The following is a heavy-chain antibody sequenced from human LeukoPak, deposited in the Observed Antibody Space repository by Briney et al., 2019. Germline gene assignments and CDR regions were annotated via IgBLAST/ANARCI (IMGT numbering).Heavy chain of an antibody. CDR3: AKAGRSDYFLRWFDP. J-gene: IGHJ5*02. V-gene: IGHV1-2*02. CDR1: GYNLNDYY. CDR2: INPKNGYA. Sequence: ASVKVSRKASGYNLNDYYMHWVRQVPGQGFEWLGWINPKNGYATYAGNFLGRLTMTSDKSTSTISMDLISLRSDDTAIYYCAKAGRSDYFLRWFDPWGQGTLVTVSS. D-gene: IGHD3-10*01.